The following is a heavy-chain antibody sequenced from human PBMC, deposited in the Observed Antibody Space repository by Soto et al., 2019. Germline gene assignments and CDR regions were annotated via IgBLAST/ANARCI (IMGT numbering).Heavy chain of an antibody. CDR3: ARGQSGYSSGWSPNDY. J-gene: IGHJ4*02. V-gene: IGHV1-8*01. D-gene: IGHD6-19*01. CDR1: GYTFTSYE. CDR2: MNPNSGNT. Sequence: QVQLVQSGAEVKKPGASVKVSCKASGYTFTSYEINWVRQATGQGLEWMGWMNPNSGNTGYAQQFQGRVTMTRNTSTRTTSMELSRLRSEDTAVYYCARGQSGYSSGWSPNDYWGQGTLVTVSS.